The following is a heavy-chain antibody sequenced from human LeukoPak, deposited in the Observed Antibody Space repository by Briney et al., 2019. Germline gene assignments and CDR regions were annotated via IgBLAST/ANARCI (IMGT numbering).Heavy chain of an antibody. D-gene: IGHD5-24*01. CDR2: IKYDDSEK. Sequence: GGSLRLSCATSGFFFNSFWMTWVRQAPGKGLEWVANIKYDDSEKYLVESVKGRFTISRDNARNSLFLQMDSLRVEDTAVYYCVRGRDGSFWGRRTQVTVSS. J-gene: IGHJ4*02. V-gene: IGHV3-7*01. CDR1: GFFFNSFW. CDR3: VRGRDGSF.